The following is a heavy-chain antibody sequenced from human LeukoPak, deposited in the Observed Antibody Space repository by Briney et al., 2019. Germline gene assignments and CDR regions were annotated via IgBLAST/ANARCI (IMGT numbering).Heavy chain of an antibody. Sequence: PSETLSLTCAVYGGSFSGYYWSWIRQPPGKGQEWIGEINHSGSTNYNPSLKSRVPISVDASKNQFSLKLCSVTAADTAVYYCARAPRRHWFDPWGQGTLVTVSS. J-gene: IGHJ5*02. D-gene: IGHD6-25*01. CDR3: ARAPRRHWFDP. CDR2: INHSGST. CDR1: GGSFSGYY. V-gene: IGHV4-34*01.